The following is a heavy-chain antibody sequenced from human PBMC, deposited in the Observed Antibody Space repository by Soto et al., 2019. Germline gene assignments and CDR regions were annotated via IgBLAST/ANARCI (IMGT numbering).Heavy chain of an antibody. CDR1: GYTFTSYD. J-gene: IGHJ4*02. Sequence: QVQLVQSGAEVTKPGASVKVSCKASGYTFTSYDINWVRQATGQGLEWMGWMNPNSGNTGYAQKFQGRVTMTRNTSISTAYMELSSLRSEDTAVYYCARGHYDFWSGYYTPFDYWGQGTLVTVSS. CDR3: ARGHYDFWSGYYTPFDY. V-gene: IGHV1-8*01. D-gene: IGHD3-3*01. CDR2: MNPNSGNT.